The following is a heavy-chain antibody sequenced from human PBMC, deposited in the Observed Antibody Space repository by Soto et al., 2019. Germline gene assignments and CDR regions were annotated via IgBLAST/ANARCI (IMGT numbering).Heavy chain of an antibody. CDR3: ARSNGIEAAGPPFDY. CDR1: GYTFTSYG. Sequence: ASVKVSCKAAGYTFTSYGFSWVRQAPGQGLEWMGWISTYNGDTHCAQNLQGRVTMTTDTSTSTAYMELRSLRSNDTAVYYCARSNGIEAAGPPFDYWGQGTLVTVSS. V-gene: IGHV1-18*01. D-gene: IGHD6-13*01. J-gene: IGHJ4*02. CDR2: ISTYNGDT.